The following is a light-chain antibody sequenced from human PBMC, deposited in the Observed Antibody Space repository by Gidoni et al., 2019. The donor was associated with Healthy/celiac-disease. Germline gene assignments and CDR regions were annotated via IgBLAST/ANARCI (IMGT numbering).Light chain of an antibody. V-gene: IGKV1-5*03. J-gene: IGKJ1*01. Sequence: DIQMPQSPSTLSASVGDRVTITCRASQSISSWLAWYQQKPGKAPKLLIYKASSLESGVPSRFSGSGSGTEFTLTISSLQPYDFATYYCQQYNSYSGTFGQGTKVEIK. CDR3: QQYNSYSGT. CDR1: QSISSW. CDR2: KAS.